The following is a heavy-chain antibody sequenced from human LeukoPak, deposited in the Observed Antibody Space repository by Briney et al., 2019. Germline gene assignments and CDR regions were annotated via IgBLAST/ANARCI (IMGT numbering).Heavy chain of an antibody. CDR1: GFTFSNAW. CDR2: IKSKTDGGTT. V-gene: IGHV3-15*01. J-gene: IGHJ4*02. D-gene: IGHD3-22*01. CDR3: TTAVFSYYDSSGHTLFDY. Sequence: PGGSLRLSCAASGFTFSNAWMSWVRQAPGKGLEWVVRIKSKTDGGTTDYAAPVKGRFTISRDDAKNTLYLQMNSLKTEDTAVYYCTTAVFSYYDSSGHTLFDYWGQGTLVTVSS.